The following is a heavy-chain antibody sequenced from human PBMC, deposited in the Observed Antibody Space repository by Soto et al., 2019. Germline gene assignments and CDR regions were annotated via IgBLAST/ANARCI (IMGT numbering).Heavy chain of an antibody. D-gene: IGHD6-19*01. CDR1: GYTFTSYG. Sequence: ASVKVSCKASGYTFTSYGISWVRQAPGQGLEWMGWISAYNGNTNYAQKLQGRVTMTTDTSTSTAYMELRSLRSDDTAVYYCATGIAVAETYFDVWCQGTLLSVSS. J-gene: IGHJ4*02. CDR3: ATGIAVAETYFDV. V-gene: IGHV1-18*01. CDR2: ISAYNGNT.